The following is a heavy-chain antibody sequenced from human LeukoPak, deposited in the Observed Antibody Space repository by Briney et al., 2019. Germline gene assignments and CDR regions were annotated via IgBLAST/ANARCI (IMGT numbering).Heavy chain of an antibody. Sequence: KPSQTLSLTCTVSGGSISSGDYYWSWIRQPPGKGLEWIGYIYYSGSTNYNPSLKSRVTISVDTSKNQFSLKLSSVTAADTAVYYCARHLDDYGVFDAFDIWGQGTMVTVSS. D-gene: IGHD4-17*01. J-gene: IGHJ3*02. CDR3: ARHLDDYGVFDAFDI. CDR1: GGSISSGDYY. V-gene: IGHV4-61*08. CDR2: IYYSGST.